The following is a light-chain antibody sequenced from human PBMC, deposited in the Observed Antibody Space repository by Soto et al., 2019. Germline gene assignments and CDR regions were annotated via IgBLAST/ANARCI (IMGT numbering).Light chain of an antibody. CDR1: SSDVGAYNS. V-gene: IGLV2-8*01. CDR3: SSHAGSINVI. CDR2: EVS. Sequence: QSVLTQPPSASGSPGQSVTISCTGTSSDVGAYNSVSWYQQHPGKAPKLMIYEVSKRPSGVPDRFSGSKSDNTASLTVSGLQAEDEADYYCSSHAGSINVIFGGGTKLTVL. J-gene: IGLJ2*01.